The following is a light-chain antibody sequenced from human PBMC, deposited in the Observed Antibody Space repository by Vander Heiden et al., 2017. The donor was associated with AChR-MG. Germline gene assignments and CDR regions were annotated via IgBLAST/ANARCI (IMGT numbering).Light chain of an antibody. J-gene: IGKJ1*01. CDR3: QQDKSYWT. CDR2: MAS. CDR1: QSITTW. Sequence: DIQMTQSPSTLSASVGDRVTITCGASQSITTWLAWYQQKPGKAPKVLIYMASRLESGVPSRFSGSGSGTEFTLTINSLQPDDFATYYCQQDKSYWTFGQGTKVEIK. V-gene: IGKV1-5*03.